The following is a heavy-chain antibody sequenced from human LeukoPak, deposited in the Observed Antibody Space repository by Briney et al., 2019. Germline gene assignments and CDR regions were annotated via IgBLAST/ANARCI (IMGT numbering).Heavy chain of an antibody. J-gene: IGHJ2*01. CDR1: GGSISSGGHY. D-gene: IGHD6-13*01. V-gene: IGHV4-30-4*01. CDR2: IYYSGST. Sequence: SETLSLTCTVSGGSISSGGHYWGWLRQPPGKGLEWIGYIYYSGSTHYNPSLKSRVTISVDTSKNQFSLKLYSVTAADTAVYYCALSSNTAWYFDLWGRGTLVTVSS. CDR3: ALSSNTAWYFDL.